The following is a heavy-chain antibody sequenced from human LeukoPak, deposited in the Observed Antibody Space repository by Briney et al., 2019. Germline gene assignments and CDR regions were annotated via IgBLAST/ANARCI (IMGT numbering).Heavy chain of an antibody. CDR2: ISSYDGTT. J-gene: IGHJ5*02. D-gene: IGHD1/OR15-1a*01. CDR3: ARDPTEHSWTNGWFDP. Sequence: PSETLSLTCTVSGGSITTYNWNWIRQPAGGGLEWIGRISSYDGTTHYSPSLRGRVTISADRSKNQFSLMLTSVTAADTAVYFCARDPTEHSWTNGWFDPWGQGALVTVSS. V-gene: IGHV4-4*07. CDR1: GGSITTYN.